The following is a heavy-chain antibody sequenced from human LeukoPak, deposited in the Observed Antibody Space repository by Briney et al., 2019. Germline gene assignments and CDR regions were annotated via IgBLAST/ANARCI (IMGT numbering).Heavy chain of an antibody. D-gene: IGHD6-6*01. CDR3: ARKVGSSSSEFDY. CDR1: GYTFTGYY. J-gene: IGHJ4*02. CDR2: INPNSGGT. V-gene: IGHV1-2*06. Sequence: ASVKVSCKXSGYTFTGYYMHWVRQAPGQGLEWMGRINPNSGGTNYAQKFQGRVTMTRDTSISTAYMELSRLRSDDTAVYYCARKVGSSSSEFDYWGQGTLVTVSS.